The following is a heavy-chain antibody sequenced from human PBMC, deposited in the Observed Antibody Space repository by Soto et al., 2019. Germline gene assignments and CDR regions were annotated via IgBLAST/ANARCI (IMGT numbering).Heavy chain of an antibody. CDR1: GGSFSGYY. CDR2: INHSGST. CDR3: ARGQGRVRRRSGQRYYFMGV. D-gene: IGHD6-19*01. Sequence: QVQLQQWGAGLLKPSETLSLTCAVYGGSFSGYYWSWIRQPPGKGLEGIGEINHSGSTNYNPSLKRRVSISVDPSKILLSLKLSSVTAADTAVYYCARGQGRVRRRSGQRYYFMGVWGKVTTVTVSS. J-gene: IGHJ6*03. V-gene: IGHV4-34*01.